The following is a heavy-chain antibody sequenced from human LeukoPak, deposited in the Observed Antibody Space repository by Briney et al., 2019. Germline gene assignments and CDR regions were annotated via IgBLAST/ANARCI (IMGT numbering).Heavy chain of an antibody. V-gene: IGHV3-43*01. J-gene: IGHJ6*03. CDR1: GFTFDDYT. D-gene: IGHD3-3*01. Sequence: GGSLRLSCVASGFTFDDYTIHWVRQAPGKGLEWVSLISWDGGLTYYADSVKGRFTISRDNSKNTLYLQMNSLRAEDTAVYYCARDTSAFLTGYYYMDVWGKGTTVTVSS. CDR2: ISWDGGLT. CDR3: ARDTSAFLTGYYYMDV.